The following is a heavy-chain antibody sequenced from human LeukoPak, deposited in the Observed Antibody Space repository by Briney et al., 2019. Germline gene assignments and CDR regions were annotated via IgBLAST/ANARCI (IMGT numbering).Heavy chain of an antibody. CDR1: GYSISSGYY. V-gene: IGHV4-38-2*02. Sequence: PSETLSLTCTVSGYSISSGYYWGWIRQPPGKGLEWIGSIYHSGSTYYNPSLKSRVTISVDKSKNQVSLKLNSVTAADTAVYYCARALGAFDIWGQGTMVTVSS. J-gene: IGHJ3*02. CDR2: IYHSGST. CDR3: ARALGAFDI.